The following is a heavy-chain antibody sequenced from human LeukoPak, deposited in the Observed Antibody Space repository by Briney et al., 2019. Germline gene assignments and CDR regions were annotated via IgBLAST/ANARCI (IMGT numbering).Heavy chain of an antibody. D-gene: IGHD2-15*01. Sequence: GASVKVSCKASGYTFTSYDINWVRQATGQGLKWMGWMNPNSGNTGYAQKFQGRVTMTRNTSISTAYMELSSLRSEDTAVYYCAKSIVVVVAATPGLYYGMDVWGQGTTVTVSS. CDR1: GYTFTSYD. CDR3: AKSIVVVVAATPGLYYGMDV. V-gene: IGHV1-8*01. CDR2: MNPNSGNT. J-gene: IGHJ6*02.